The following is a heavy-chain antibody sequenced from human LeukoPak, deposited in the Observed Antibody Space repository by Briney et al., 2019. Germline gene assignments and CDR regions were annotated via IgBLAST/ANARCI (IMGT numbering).Heavy chain of an antibody. CDR1: GGTFSGYA. CDR2: IIPIFGTA. J-gene: IGHJ4*02. D-gene: IGHD3-22*01. CDR3: AREGYYDSSGYYLSEY. Sequence: GASVKVSCKASGGTFSGYAISWVRQAPGQGLEWMGGIIPIFGTADYAQKFQGRVTITTDESTSTAYMELSSLRSEDTAVYYCAREGYYDSSGYYLSEYWGQGTLVTVSS. V-gene: IGHV1-69*05.